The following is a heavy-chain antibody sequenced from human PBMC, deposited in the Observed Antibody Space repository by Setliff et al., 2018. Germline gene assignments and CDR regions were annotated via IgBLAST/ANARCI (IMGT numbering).Heavy chain of an antibody. CDR2: IKSKPDGGAA. CDR3: STAEGDSSSFYHNMDV. CDR1: GFTSSNAW. D-gene: IGHD6-6*01. V-gene: IGHV3-15*01. Sequence: PGGSLRLSCAASGFTSSNAWLIWVRQAPGKGLEWVGQIKSKPDGGAAEYASPVRGRFTISRDDSKSTLYLQMSSPKTEDTAVYYCSTAEGDSSSFYHNMDVWGQGSTVTVSS. J-gene: IGHJ6*02.